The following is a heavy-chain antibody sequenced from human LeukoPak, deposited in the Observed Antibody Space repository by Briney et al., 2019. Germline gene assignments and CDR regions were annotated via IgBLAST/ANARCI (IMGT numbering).Heavy chain of an antibody. Sequence: GGSLRLSCAASGLSFSSYAMHWVRQAPGKGLEWVAVISYDGTEKYYGDSVKGRFTISRDNSKNTLYLQMNSLRAEDTALYYCARDGHGVPLDYWGQGTLVTVSS. V-gene: IGHV3-30-3*01. J-gene: IGHJ4*02. CDR3: ARDGHGVPLDY. D-gene: IGHD4-17*01. CDR1: GLSFSSYA. CDR2: ISYDGTEK.